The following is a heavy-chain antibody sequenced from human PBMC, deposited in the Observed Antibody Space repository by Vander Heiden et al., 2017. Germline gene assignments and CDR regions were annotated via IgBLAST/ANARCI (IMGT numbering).Heavy chain of an antibody. CDR3: AMYYYDSSGYYYGFDP. D-gene: IGHD3-22*01. J-gene: IGHJ5*02. Sequence: QVQLQESGPGLVKPSETLSLTCTVSNGSVSPYYWCWIRQSPGRGLEWIGYIYYTGSTNYNPSLRTRVTISVDTSKNQFSLKLTSVTAADTAVYYCAMYYYDSSGYYYGFDPWGQGTLVTVSS. CDR1: NGSVSPYY. V-gene: IGHV4-59*02. CDR2: IYYTGST.